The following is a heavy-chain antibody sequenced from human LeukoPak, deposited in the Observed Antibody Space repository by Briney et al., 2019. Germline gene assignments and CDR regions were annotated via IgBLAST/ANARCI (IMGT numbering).Heavy chain of an antibody. CDR3: ARDTSGYTFDV. D-gene: IGHD5-18*01. J-gene: IGHJ4*02. CDR1: GFTFSSYS. V-gene: IGHV3-21*01. Sequence: GGSLRLSCAASGFTFSSYSMNWVRQAPGKGLEWVSSISATSNYIYYADSVKGRFTISRDNAKNSLYLQMNSLRAEDTAVYYCARDTSGYTFDVWGQGTLVTVSS. CDR2: ISATSNYI.